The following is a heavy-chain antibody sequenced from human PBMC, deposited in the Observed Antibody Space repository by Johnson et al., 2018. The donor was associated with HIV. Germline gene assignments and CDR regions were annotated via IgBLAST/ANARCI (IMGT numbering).Heavy chain of an antibody. V-gene: IGHV3-30*19. CDR2: ISFDGSNE. J-gene: IGHJ3*02. CDR3: VRGRISMTVVDLRGGAFDI. Sequence: VHLVESGGGVVQPGGSLRLSCAASGFTFSSYGMHWVRQAPGKGLEWVAVISFDGSNEYYTDSVKGRFTISRDNSKNTLYLQMNSLRAEDTAIYYCVRGRISMTVVDLRGGAFDIWGQGTTVTVSS. CDR1: GFTFSSYG. D-gene: IGHD3-22*01.